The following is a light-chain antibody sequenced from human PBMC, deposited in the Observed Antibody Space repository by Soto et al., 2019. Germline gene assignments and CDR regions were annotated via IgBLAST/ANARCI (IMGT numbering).Light chain of an antibody. CDR3: QVWDSSSYV. Sequence: SDERAQPPSVSVAPGQTAGIICGGNNVGSKKVHWYQQRPGQAPVLVVYDDADRPSGIPERFSGSNSGNTATLTISWVEAGDEADYYCQVWDSSSYVFGTGTKVTVL. J-gene: IGLJ1*01. CDR1: NVGSKK. V-gene: IGLV3-21*02. CDR2: DDA.